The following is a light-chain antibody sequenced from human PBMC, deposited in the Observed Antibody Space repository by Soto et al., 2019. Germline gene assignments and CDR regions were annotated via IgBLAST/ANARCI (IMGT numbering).Light chain of an antibody. CDR3: SAWDDSLSAHV. Sequence: QSVLTQPASASGTPGQRVTISCSGSSSNIGSNYVYWYQQLPGTDPKLLIYSNNQRPSGVPDRFSGSKSGTSASLAISGLRSEDEADYYCSAWDDSLSAHVFGGGTKVTVL. V-gene: IGLV1-47*02. J-gene: IGLJ2*01. CDR2: SNN. CDR1: SSNIGSNY.